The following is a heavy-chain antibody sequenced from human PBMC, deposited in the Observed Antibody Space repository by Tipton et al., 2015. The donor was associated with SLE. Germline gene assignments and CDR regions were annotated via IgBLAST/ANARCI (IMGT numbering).Heavy chain of an antibody. V-gene: IGHV4-38-2*01. CDR3: ARQDSSGYWSFDY. J-gene: IGHJ4*02. CDR2: INHSGST. Sequence: TLSLTCAVSGYSISSGYYWSWIRQPPGKGLEWIGEINHSGSTNYNPSLKSRVTISVDTSKNQFSLKLSSVTAADTAVYYCARQDSSGYWSFDYWGQGTLVTVSS. CDR1: GYSISSGYY. D-gene: IGHD3-22*01.